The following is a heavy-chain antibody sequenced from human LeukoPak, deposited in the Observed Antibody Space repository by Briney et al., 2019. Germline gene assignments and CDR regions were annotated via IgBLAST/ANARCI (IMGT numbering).Heavy chain of an antibody. CDR2: IYSGGDT. D-gene: IGHD6-19*01. CDR1: GFTVSSNY. J-gene: IGHJ4*02. CDR3: AKERSLEIAVAGTIFDH. Sequence: PGGSLRLSCAASGFTVSSNYMGWARQAPGKGLEWVSVIYSGGDTYYADSVKGRFTISRDNSKNMIYLEMSSLKAEDTAVYYCAKERSLEIAVAGTIFDHWGQGTLVTVSS. V-gene: IGHV3-66*01.